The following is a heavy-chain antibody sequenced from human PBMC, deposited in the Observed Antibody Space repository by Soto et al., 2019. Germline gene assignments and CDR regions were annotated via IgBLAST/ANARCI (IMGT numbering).Heavy chain of an antibody. CDR2: ISVYNGNT. CDR3: ARVYDFWSSYQTPFDY. CDR1: GYTFTSYG. D-gene: IGHD3-3*01. Sequence: QVQLVQSGAEVKKPGASVKVSCKASGYTFTSYGISWVRQAPGQGLEWMGWISVYNGNTKYAQKFQGRVTMTTDTSTSTAYMELRSLRSDDTAVYYCARVYDFWSSYQTPFDYWGQGTLVTVSS. V-gene: IGHV1-18*01. J-gene: IGHJ4*02.